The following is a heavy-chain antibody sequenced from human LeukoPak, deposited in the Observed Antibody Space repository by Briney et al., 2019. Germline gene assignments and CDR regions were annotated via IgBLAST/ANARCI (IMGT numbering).Heavy chain of an antibody. CDR1: GGSISSDNW. V-gene: IGHV4-4*02. D-gene: IGHD3-22*01. J-gene: IGHJ2*01. CDR3: ARREYYDSTGYFHL. Sequence: SGTLSLTCAVSGGSISSDNWWSWVRQPPGKGLEWIGEIYHRGSTNFNPSLNSRVSISIDKSKNQFSLKLSFVTAADTAVYYCARREYYDSTGYFHLWGRGTLVTVSS. CDR2: IYHRGST.